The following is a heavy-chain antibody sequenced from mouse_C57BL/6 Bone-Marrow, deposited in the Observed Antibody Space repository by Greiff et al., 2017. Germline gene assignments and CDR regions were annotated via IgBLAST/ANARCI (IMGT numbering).Heavy chain of an antibody. CDR1: GYTFTSYW. V-gene: IGHV1-59*01. CDR2: IDPSDSYT. J-gene: IGHJ1*03. CDR3: ARLLRRWYFDV. Sequence: QVQLQQPGAELVRPGTSVKLSCKASGYTFTSYWMHWVKQRPGQGLEWIGVIDPSDSYTNYNQKFNGKATLTVDTSSSTAYMQLSSLTSEDSAVYYCARLLRRWYFDVWGTGTTVTVSS. D-gene: IGHD1-2*01.